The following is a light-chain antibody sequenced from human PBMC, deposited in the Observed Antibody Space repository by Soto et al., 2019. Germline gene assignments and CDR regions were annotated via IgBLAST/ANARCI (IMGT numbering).Light chain of an antibody. CDR3: AAWDDSLNGRI. CDR2: ENG. V-gene: IGLV1-44*01. J-gene: IGLJ2*01. CDR1: TSNIGRHT. Sequence: QSVLTQPPSASGTPGQRVTLSCSGSTSNIGRHTVSWYQRVPGTAPRLLIYENGHRPSGVPARFSGSKSDTSAALAISGLQSEDEAEYYCAAWDDSLNGRIFGGGTKVTVL.